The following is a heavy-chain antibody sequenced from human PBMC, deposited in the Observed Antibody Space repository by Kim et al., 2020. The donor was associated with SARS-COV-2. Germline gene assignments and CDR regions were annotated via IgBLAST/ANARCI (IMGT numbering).Heavy chain of an antibody. Sequence: GGSLRLSCTASGFTFGDYAMSWFRQAPGKGLEWVGFIRSKAYGGTSEYAASVKGRFTISRDDSKSIAYLQMHSLKTEDTAVYYCTGGHSSSWYGTGYYFDYWGQGTLVTVSS. CDR1: GFTFGDYA. CDR3: TGGHSSSWYGTGYYFDY. J-gene: IGHJ4*02. CDR2: IRSKAYGGTS. V-gene: IGHV3-49*03. D-gene: IGHD6-13*01.